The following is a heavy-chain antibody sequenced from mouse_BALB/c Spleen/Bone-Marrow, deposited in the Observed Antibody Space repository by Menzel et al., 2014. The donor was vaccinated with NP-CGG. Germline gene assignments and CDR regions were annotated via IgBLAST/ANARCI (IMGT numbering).Heavy chain of an antibody. D-gene: IGHD1-1*01. J-gene: IGHJ3*01. CDR3: ASYYYGSSRFAY. CDR1: GFNVKDTY. V-gene: IGHV14-3*02. CDR2: IDPANGNT. Sequence: EVQLQQSGAELVKPGASVKLSCTASGFNVKDTYMHWVKQRPEQGLEWIGRIDPANGNTKCDPKFQGKATITADTSSNTAYLQLSSLTSEDTAVYYGASYYYGSSRFAYWGQGTLVTGSA.